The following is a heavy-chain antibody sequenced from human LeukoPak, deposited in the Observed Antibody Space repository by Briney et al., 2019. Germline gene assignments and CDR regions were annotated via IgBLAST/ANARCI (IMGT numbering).Heavy chain of an antibody. CDR3: AKGSNNYPDNFDY. D-gene: IGHD1-1*01. Sequence: GGSLRLSCVASGFTFSSYWMSWVRQAPGKGLEWVANIKQDGSEKYYVDSVKGRFTISRDNAKNSLYLQMNSLRAEDTAVYYCAKGSNNYPDNFDYWGQGTLVTVSS. CDR2: IKQDGSEK. V-gene: IGHV3-7*03. J-gene: IGHJ4*02. CDR1: GFTFSSYW.